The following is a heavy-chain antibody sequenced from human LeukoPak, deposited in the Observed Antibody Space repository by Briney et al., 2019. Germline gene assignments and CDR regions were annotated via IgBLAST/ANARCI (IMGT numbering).Heavy chain of an antibody. CDR1: GFTVSRNE. J-gene: IGHJ4*02. Sequence: GGSLRLSCAASGFTVSRNEMRWVRQAPGKGLEWVSSISGGSTYYADSVKGRFTISRDNAKNSLYLQMNSLRAEDTAVYYCVLGGYDSPYLGFDYWGQGTLVTVSS. V-gene: IGHV3-38-3*01. CDR2: ISGGST. D-gene: IGHD3-22*01. CDR3: VLGGYDSPYLGFDY.